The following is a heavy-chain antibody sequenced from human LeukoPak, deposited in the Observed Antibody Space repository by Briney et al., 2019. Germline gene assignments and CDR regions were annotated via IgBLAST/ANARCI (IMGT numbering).Heavy chain of an antibody. D-gene: IGHD3-10*01. CDR3: ARSDGYGLVGI. V-gene: IGHV4-38-2*02. Sequence: SETLSLTCTVSGYSISSGYYWGWIRQPPGKTLEWIGSIYSSGSTYYNPSLKSRVIIIIDTPKNHFSLTLSSVTAADTAVYYCARSDGYGLVGIWGQGTMVTVSS. CDR2: IYSSGST. CDR1: GYSISSGYY. J-gene: IGHJ3*02.